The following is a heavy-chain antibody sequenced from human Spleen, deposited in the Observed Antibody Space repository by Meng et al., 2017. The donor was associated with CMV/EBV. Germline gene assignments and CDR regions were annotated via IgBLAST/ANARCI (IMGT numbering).Heavy chain of an antibody. J-gene: IGHJ4*02. CDR1: GFTVSSNY. Sequence: EVQLVESGGGVVQPGGSLRLSCAASGFTVSSNYMSWVRQAPGKGLEWVSVIYSGGSTYYADSVKGRFTISRDNSKNTLYLQMNSLRAEDTAVYYCARDRSVVYDSSPLGHWGQGTLVTVSS. CDR2: IYSGGST. CDR3: ARDRSVVYDSSPLGH. D-gene: IGHD3-22*01. V-gene: IGHV3-66*01.